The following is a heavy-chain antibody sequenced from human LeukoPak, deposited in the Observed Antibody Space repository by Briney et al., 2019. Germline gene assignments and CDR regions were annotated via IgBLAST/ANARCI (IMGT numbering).Heavy chain of an antibody. J-gene: IGHJ3*02. CDR1: GYTFTSYG. CDR3: AKVGLGNTAIHI. Sequence: ASVKVSCKASGYTFTSYGISWVRQAPGQGLEWRGWINAYSGNTNYAQNLQGRVTMTRNTAISTVYMELSSLKSEDTAIYYCAKVGLGNTAIHIWGQGTMVTVSS. V-gene: IGHV1-18*01. CDR2: INAYSGNT. D-gene: IGHD5-18*01.